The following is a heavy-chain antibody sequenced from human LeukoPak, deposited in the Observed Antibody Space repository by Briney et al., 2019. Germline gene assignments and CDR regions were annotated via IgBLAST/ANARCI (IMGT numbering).Heavy chain of an antibody. CDR1: GYTFTSYG. J-gene: IGHJ6*03. CDR3: ARDHGYSYGNYYYYMDV. Sequence: GASVKVSCKASGYTFTSYGISWVRQAPGQGLEWMGWISAYNGNTNYAQKLQGRVTMTTDTPTSTAYMELRSLRSDDTAVYYCARDHGYSYGNYYYYMDVWGKGTTVTVSS. CDR2: ISAYNGNT. D-gene: IGHD5-18*01. V-gene: IGHV1-18*01.